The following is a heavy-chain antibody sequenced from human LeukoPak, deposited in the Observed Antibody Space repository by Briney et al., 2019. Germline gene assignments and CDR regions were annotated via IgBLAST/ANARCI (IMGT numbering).Heavy chain of an antibody. CDR1: GFTFSSSD. V-gene: IGHV3-13*01. J-gene: IGHJ3*02. CDR3: ARRDHGAYDI. D-gene: IGHD1-14*01. CDR2: IGTAGDT. Sequence: GGSLRLSCAASGFTFSSSDMHWVRQATGKGLDWVSAIGTAGDTYYPDSVKGRFTISRENAKNSLCLQMNSLRAGDTAVYYCARRDHGAYDIWGQGTMVTVSS.